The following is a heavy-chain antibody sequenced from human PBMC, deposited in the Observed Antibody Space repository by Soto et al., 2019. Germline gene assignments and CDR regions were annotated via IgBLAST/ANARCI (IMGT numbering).Heavy chain of an antibody. CDR2: IYYSGST. CDR1: GGSISSGGYY. Sequence: SETLSLTCTVSGGSISSGGYYWSWIRQHPGKGLEWIGYIYYSGSTYYNPSLKSRVTISVDTSKNQFSLKLSSVTAADTAVYYCARDSGLAAAGSEDYYYVMDVWGQGTTVTVSS. CDR3: ARDSGLAAAGSEDYYYVMDV. V-gene: IGHV4-31*03. D-gene: IGHD6-13*01. J-gene: IGHJ6*02.